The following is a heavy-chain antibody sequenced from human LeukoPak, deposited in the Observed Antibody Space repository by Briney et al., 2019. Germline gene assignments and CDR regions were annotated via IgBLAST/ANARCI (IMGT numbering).Heavy chain of an antibody. V-gene: IGHV3-30-3*01. Sequence: GGSLRLSCAASGSTFSSYAMHWVRQAPGKGLEWVAVISYDGSNKYYADSVKGRFTISRDNSKNTLYLQMNSLRAEDTAVYYCARDSYYDSRIYFDYWGQGTLVTVSS. D-gene: IGHD3-22*01. CDR2: ISYDGSNK. CDR1: GSTFSSYA. CDR3: ARDSYYDSRIYFDY. J-gene: IGHJ4*02.